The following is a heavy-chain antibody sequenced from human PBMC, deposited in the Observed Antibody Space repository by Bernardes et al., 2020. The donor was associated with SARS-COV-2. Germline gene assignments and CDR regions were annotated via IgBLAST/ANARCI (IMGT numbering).Heavy chain of an antibody. J-gene: IGHJ6*02. CDR2: IYYSGDT. CDR1: GGSISSISYH. CDR3: ASEAVAVTAAYYYGMDV. D-gene: IGHD6-19*01. V-gene: IGHV4-39*01. Sequence: SGSLSLTCTVSGGSISSISYHWGRLPQPPGKGLEWIWRIYYSGDTYYNPSLKRRVTLSEDTSKNQFYLKLSFVTAADTAVYYCASEAVAVTAAYYYGMDVWGQGTTVTVSS.